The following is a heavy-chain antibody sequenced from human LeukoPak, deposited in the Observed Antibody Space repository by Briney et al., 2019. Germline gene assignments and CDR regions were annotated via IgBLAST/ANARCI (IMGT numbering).Heavy chain of an antibody. CDR3: AKGLSADYYYMDV. V-gene: IGHV3-23*01. Sequence: GGSLRLSCAASGFTVSSYYMSWVRQAPGKGLEWVSAISGSGAGTYYADSVKGRFTISRDNSKNTLYLQMNSLRAEDTAIYYCAKGLSADYYYMDVWGKGTTVTVSS. CDR1: GFTVSSYY. D-gene: IGHD2-2*01. CDR2: ISGSGAGT. J-gene: IGHJ6*03.